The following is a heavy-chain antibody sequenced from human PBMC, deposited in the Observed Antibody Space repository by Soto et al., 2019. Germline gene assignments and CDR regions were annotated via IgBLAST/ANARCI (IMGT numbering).Heavy chain of an antibody. Sequence: GASVKVSCKASGYTFTSYDINWVRQATGQGLEGMGWMNPNSGNTGYAQKFQGRVTMPRNTSISTAYMELSSLRSEDTAVYSCARKGAYYDILTGYFDVEYYGMDVWGQGTTVTVSS. J-gene: IGHJ6*02. D-gene: IGHD3-9*01. CDR2: MNPNSGNT. CDR1: GYTFTSYD. CDR3: ARKGAYYDILTGYFDVEYYGMDV. V-gene: IGHV1-8*01.